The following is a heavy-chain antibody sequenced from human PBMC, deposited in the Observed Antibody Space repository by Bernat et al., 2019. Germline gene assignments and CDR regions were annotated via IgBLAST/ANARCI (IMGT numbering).Heavy chain of an antibody. J-gene: IGHJ6*02. V-gene: IGHV3-23*01. CDR1: GFTFDSYA. Sequence: EVQLLESGGGLVQPGGSLRLSCAASGFTFDSYAMNWVRQAPGKGLDWVSAISGSGGRTNYADSVKGRFSISRDNSKNTLNLQMNSLRGEDTAVYYCAKVVTRDGYNYYYGLDVWGQGTTVTVSS. CDR2: ISGSGGRT. D-gene: IGHD5-24*01. CDR3: AKVVTRDGYNYYYGLDV.